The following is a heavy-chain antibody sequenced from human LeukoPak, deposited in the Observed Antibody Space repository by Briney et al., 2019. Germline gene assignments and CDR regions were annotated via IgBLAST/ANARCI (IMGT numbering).Heavy chain of an antibody. CDR3: VRDPSGAGFAFDS. CDR2: IWFDGSNK. J-gene: IGHJ4*02. CDR1: GFIFSNDA. V-gene: IGHV3-33*01. Sequence: GGSLRLSCAASGFIFSNDAMHWVRQAPGKGLEWVAFIWFDGSNKHYADSVKGRFTISRGNSEDTLYLQMNSLRAEDTAVYYCVRDPSGAGFAFDSWGQGALVT. D-gene: IGHD1-14*01.